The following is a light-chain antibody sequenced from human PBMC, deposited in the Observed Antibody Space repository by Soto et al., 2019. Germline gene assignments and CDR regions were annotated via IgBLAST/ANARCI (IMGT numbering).Light chain of an antibody. CDR2: DAS. V-gene: IGKV1-5*01. CDR1: QNIRGW. J-gene: IGKJ1*01. CDR3: QQYNSYSWT. Sequence: DIRMTQSPSTLSTSVGDRVTFTCRASQNIRGWLAWYQQKPGKAPKLLIYDASTLESGVPSRFSGSGSGTEFTLTISSLQPDDFATHYCQQYNSYSWTFGQGTTVAIK.